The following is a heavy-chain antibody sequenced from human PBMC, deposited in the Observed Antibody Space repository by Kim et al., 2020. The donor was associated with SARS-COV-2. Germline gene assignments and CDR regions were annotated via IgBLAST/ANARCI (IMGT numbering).Heavy chain of an antibody. J-gene: IGHJ4*02. Sequence: SETLSLTCTVSGGSISSGSYYWSWIRQPAGKGLEWIGRIYTSGSTNYNPSLKSRVTISVDTSKNQFSLKLSSVTAADTAVYYCAREGDYYDSSGYYYPIDYWGQGTLVTVSS. CDR3: AREGDYYDSSGYYYPIDY. D-gene: IGHD3-22*01. CDR1: GGSISSGSYY. V-gene: IGHV4-61*02. CDR2: IYTSGST.